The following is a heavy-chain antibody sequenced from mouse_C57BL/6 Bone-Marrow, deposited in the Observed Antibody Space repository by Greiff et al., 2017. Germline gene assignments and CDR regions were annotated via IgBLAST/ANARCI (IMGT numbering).Heavy chain of an antibody. CDR1: GFNIKDDY. D-gene: IGHD2-5*01. CDR3: TIRGYSNYFYYAMDY. CDR2: IDPENGDT. J-gene: IGHJ4*01. V-gene: IGHV14-4*01. Sequence: EVQLQQSGAELVRPGASVKLSCTASGFNIKDDYMHWVKQRPEQGLEWIGWIDPENGDTEYASKFQGKATITADTSSNTAYMQLSSLTSEDTAVYYCTIRGYSNYFYYAMDYWGQGTSVTVTS.